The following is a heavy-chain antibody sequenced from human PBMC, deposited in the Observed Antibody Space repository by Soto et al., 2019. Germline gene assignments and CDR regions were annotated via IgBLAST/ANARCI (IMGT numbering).Heavy chain of an antibody. J-gene: IGHJ6*02. Sequence: GGFLRLSCAASGFTFSSYAMSWVRQAPGKGLEWVSAISGSGGSTYYADSVKGRFTISRDNSKNTLYLQMNSLRSEDTAVYYCARDLWVLYYYYGMDVWGQGTTVTVSS. D-gene: IGHD3-16*01. CDR2: ISGSGGST. CDR3: ARDLWVLYYYYGMDV. CDR1: GFTFSSYA. V-gene: IGHV3-23*01.